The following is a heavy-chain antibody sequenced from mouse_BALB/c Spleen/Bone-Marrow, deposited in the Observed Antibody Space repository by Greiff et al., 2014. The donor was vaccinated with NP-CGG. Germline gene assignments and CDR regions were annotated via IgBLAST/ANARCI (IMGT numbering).Heavy chain of an antibody. CDR1: GFDFSRYW. J-gene: IGHJ3*01. CDR3: ETNDYYDSIAY. V-gene: IGHV4-1*02. Sequence: EVMLQESGGALVQSGGSLKLSCAASGFDFSRYWMTWVRQAPGKGLEWIGEINPDSSTINYTPSLKDKSIISRDNAKNTLYLQMTKVGSEDTALYECETNDYYDSIAYWGQGTLVTVSA. D-gene: IGHD1-1*01. CDR2: INPDSSTI.